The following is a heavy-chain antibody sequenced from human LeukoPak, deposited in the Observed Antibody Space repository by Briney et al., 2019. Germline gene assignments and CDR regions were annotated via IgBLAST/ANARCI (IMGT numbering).Heavy chain of an antibody. D-gene: IGHD3-22*01. V-gene: IGHV1-69*04. CDR2: IIPILGIA. J-gene: IGHJ3*02. CDR3: AREHYYDSSGYYYSAFDI. CDR1: GGTFSSYA. Sequence: SVKVSCKASGGTFSSYAISWVRQAPGQGLEWMGRIIPILGIANYAQKFQGRVTITADKSTSTAYMELSSLRSEDTAVYYCAREHYYDSSGYYYSAFDIWGQGTMVTVSS.